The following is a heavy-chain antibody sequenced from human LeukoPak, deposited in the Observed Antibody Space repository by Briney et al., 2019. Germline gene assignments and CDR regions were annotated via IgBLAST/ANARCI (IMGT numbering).Heavy chain of an antibody. CDR3: AREGGGSNRCLD. D-gene: IGHD3-16*02. CDR1: GGSISSYY. V-gene: IGHV4-59*12. Sequence: SETLSLTCTVSGGSISSYYWSWIRQPPGKGLEWIGYISYSGSTNYNPSLKSRVTISVDTSKNQFSLKLSSVTAADTAVYYCAREGGGSNRCLDWGQGTLVTVSS. CDR2: ISYSGST. J-gene: IGHJ1*01.